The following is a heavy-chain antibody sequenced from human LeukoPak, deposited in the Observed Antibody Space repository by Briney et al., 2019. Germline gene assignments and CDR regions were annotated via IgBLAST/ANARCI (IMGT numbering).Heavy chain of an antibody. J-gene: IGHJ5*02. V-gene: IGHV3-23*01. Sequence: GGSLRLSCAASGFTFSSYAMSWVRQAPGKGLEWVSAISGSGGSTYYADPVKGRFTISRDNSKNTLYLQLNSLRAEDTAVYYCAKVYLNHIVGATFWFDPWGQGTLVTVSS. CDR2: ISGSGGST. D-gene: IGHD1-26*01. CDR1: GFTFSSYA. CDR3: AKVYLNHIVGATFWFDP.